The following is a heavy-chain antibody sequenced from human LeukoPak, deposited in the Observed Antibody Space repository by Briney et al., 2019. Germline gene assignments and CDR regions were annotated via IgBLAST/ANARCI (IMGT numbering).Heavy chain of an antibody. CDR2: IYSGGST. CDR3: ARGASQGSLFDY. CDR1: GFTFSSNY. V-gene: IGHV3-66*01. Sequence: GGSLRLSCAASGFTFSSNYMSWVRQAPGKGLEWVSVIYSGGSTYYSDSVKSRFTISRDNSKNTLYLQMNSLRAEDTAVYYCARGASQGSLFDYWGQGTLVTVSS. J-gene: IGHJ4*02.